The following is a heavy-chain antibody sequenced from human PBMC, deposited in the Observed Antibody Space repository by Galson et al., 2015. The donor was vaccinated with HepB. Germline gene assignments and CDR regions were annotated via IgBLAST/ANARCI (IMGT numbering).Heavy chain of an antibody. CDR2: IYPGDSDT. J-gene: IGHJ3*02. V-gene: IGHV5-51*03. D-gene: IGHD3-22*01. CDR3: ARSGIYYYDSSGYYHDAFDI. CDR1: GYSFTSYW. Sequence: QSGAEVKKPGESLKISCKGSGYSFTSYWIGWVRQMPGKGLEWMGIIYPGDSDTRYSPSFQGQVTISADKSISTAYLQWSSLKASDTAMYYCARSGIYYYDSSGYYHDAFDIWGQGTMVTVSS.